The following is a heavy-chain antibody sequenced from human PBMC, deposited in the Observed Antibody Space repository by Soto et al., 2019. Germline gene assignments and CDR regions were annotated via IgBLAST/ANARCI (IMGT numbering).Heavy chain of an antibody. CDR3: VSTDSGWPTYEAY. CDR1: GVSISSTQW. Sequence: QVQLQESGPGLVKPSGTLSLTCAVSGVSISSTQWWSWVRQPPGKGLEWIGEIYHGGDTNYNPSLKSRVTISVDESRNQFTLRLSSVTAADTAVYYCVSTDSGWPTYEAYWGQGTLVTVSS. CDR2: IYHGGDT. V-gene: IGHV4-4*02. J-gene: IGHJ4*02. D-gene: IGHD6-19*01.